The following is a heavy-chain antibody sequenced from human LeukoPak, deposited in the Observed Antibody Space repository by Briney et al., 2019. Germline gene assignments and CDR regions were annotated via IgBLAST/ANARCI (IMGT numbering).Heavy chain of an antibody. CDR3: ARGHSFYCTNGVCYLY. V-gene: IGHV1-8*01. CDR1: GYTFTSYD. Sequence: ASVKVSCKASGYTFTSYDTNWVRQATGQGLEWMGWMNPNSGNTGYAQKFQGRVTMTRNTSISTAYMELSSLRSEDTAVYYCARGHSFYCTNGVCYLYWGQGTLVTVSS. D-gene: IGHD2-8*01. CDR2: MNPNSGNT. J-gene: IGHJ4*02.